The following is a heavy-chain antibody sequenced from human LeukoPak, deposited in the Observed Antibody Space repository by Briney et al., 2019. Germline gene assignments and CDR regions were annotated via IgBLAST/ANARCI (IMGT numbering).Heavy chain of an antibody. D-gene: IGHD3-22*01. CDR3: AKESGGYYDSSGYYCFDY. J-gene: IGHJ4*02. CDR2: ISGSGGSR. CDR1: GFTFSSYA. V-gene: IGHV3-23*01. Sequence: GGSLRLSCAASGFTFSSYAMSWVRQAPGKGLEWVSAISGSGGSRYYADSVKGRFTISRDNSRNTLYLQMNSLRAEDTAVYYCAKESGGYYDSSGYYCFDYWGQGTLVTVSS.